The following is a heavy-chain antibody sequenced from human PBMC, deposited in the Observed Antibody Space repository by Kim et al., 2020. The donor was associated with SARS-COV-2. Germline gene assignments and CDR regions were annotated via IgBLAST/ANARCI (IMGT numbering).Heavy chain of an antibody. CDR1: GFTFSNAW. CDR2: IKSKTDGGTT. CDR3: TTFGGSGTFGPYYYYGMDV. J-gene: IGHJ6*02. V-gene: IGHV3-15*01. Sequence: GGSLRLSCAASGFTFSNAWMSWARQAPGKGLEWVGRIKSKTDGGTTDYAAPVKGRFTISRDDSKNTLYLQMNSLKTEDTAVYYCTTFGGSGTFGPYYYYGMDVWGQGTTVTVSS. D-gene: IGHD3-10*01.